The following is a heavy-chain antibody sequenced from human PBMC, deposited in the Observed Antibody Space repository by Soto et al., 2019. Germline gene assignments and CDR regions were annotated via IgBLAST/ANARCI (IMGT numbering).Heavy chain of an antibody. CDR1: GGSSSSYY. V-gene: IGHV4-59*08. CDR3: ARRQSSSWYGL. D-gene: IGHD6-13*01. CDR2: IYYSGST. Sequence: PSETLSLTCTVSGGSSSSYYWSWIRQPPGKGLEWIGYIYYSGSTNYNPSLKSRVTISVDTSKNQFSPKLSSVTAADTAVYYCARRQSSSWYGLWGQGTLVTVSS. J-gene: IGHJ4*02.